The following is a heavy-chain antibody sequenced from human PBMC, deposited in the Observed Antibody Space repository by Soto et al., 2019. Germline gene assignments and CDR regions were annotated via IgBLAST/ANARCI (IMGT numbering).Heavy chain of an antibody. CDR2: IYYSGNT. CDR3: VCIFSGGYSYGFYYHGMDV. CDR1: GGALSSGDYF. J-gene: IGHJ6*02. Sequence: ASETPSLTCTVSGGALSSGDYFWGWLRQPPRKGLEWIGYIYYSGNTYYSPSLKSRVTISVDTSKNQFSLKLSSVTAADTAMYYCVCIFSGGYSYGFYYHGMDVWGQGTTVTVSS. V-gene: IGHV4-30-4*01. D-gene: IGHD5-18*01.